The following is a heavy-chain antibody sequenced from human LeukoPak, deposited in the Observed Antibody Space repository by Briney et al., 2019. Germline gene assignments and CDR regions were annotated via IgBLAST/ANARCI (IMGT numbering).Heavy chain of an antibody. CDR3: ARDSDGVAGTTSYFQH. D-gene: IGHD6-19*01. V-gene: IGHV3-21*01. CDR1: GFTFSSYS. CDR2: ISTSSSYI. Sequence: GGSLRLSCAASGFTFSSYSMNWVRQAPGKGLERVSSISTSSSYIYYADSLEGRFTISRDNAKKSLYLQMNSLRAEDTAVYYCARDSDGVAGTTSYFQHWGQGTLVTVSS. J-gene: IGHJ1*01.